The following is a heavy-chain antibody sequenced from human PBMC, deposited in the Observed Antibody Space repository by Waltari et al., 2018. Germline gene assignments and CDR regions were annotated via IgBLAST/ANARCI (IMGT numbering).Heavy chain of an antibody. CDR1: GGSISSHY. CDR3: AGGRASVQH. CDR2: IYYSGST. J-gene: IGHJ1*01. Sequence: QVQLQESGPGLVKPSETLSLTCTVSGGSISSHYWSWLRQPPGKGLEWIGYIYYSGSTNYNPALKSLVNIPVDTSKNQCSPKLNSVTAADTAVYYCAGGRASVQHWGQGTLVTVAS. V-gene: IGHV4-59*11.